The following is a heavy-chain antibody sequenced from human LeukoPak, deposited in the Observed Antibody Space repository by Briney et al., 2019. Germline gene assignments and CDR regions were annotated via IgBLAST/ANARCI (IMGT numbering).Heavy chain of an antibody. D-gene: IGHD3-9*01. CDR2: ISAYNGNT. V-gene: IGHV1-18*01. CDR1: GYTFTSYG. Sequence: ASVNVSCKASGYTFTSYGISWVRQAPGQGLEWMGWISAYNGNTNYAQKLQGRVTMTTDTSTSTAYMELRSLRSDDTAVYYCARDGLRYFDWLFSAGEEYYFDYWGQGTLVTVSS. J-gene: IGHJ4*02. CDR3: ARDGLRYFDWLFSAGEEYYFDY.